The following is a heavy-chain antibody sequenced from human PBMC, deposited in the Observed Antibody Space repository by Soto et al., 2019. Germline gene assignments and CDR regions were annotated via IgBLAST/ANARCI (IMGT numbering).Heavy chain of an antibody. Sequence: VQLLESGGGLVQPGGSLRLSCAASGFTFSSYSMGWVRQAPGKGLEWVAVISYDGSNKYYADSVKGRFTISRDNSKNTLYLQMNSLRAEDTAVYYCAKDDSYSGSYAADYWGQGTLVTVSS. D-gene: IGHD1-26*01. J-gene: IGHJ4*02. V-gene: IGHV3-30*18. CDR3: AKDDSYSGSYAADY. CDR1: GFTFSSYS. CDR2: ISYDGSNK.